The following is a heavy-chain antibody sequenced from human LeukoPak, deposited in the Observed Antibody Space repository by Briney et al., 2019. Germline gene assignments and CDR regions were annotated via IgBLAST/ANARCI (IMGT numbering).Heavy chain of an antibody. V-gene: IGHV1-46*01. J-gene: IGHJ3*02. CDR1: GYTFTSYY. CDR2: INPSGGST. D-gene: IGHD3-22*01. CDR3: ARGANYYDSSGLDAFDI. Sequence: ASVTVSCTASGYTFTSYYMHWVRQAPGQGLEWMGIINPSGGSTSYAQKFQGRVTMTRDMSTSTVYMELSSLRSEDTAVYYCARGANYYDSSGLDAFDIRGQGTMVTVSS.